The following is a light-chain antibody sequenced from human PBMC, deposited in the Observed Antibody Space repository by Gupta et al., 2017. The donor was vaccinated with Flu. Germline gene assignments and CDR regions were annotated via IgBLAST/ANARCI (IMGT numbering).Light chain of an antibody. CDR2: EVP. CDR3: GSYTWNTSHYV. CDR1: STGVGGDNS. J-gene: IGLJ1*01. V-gene: IGLV2-14*01. Sequence: MTPSCTVTSTGVGGDNSVYRFHQHPGELPQLLTYEVPHRDSGVADRFSESKSGNTASLTIARLHAAEEADYYCGSYTWNTSHYVFGTGTKVTVL.